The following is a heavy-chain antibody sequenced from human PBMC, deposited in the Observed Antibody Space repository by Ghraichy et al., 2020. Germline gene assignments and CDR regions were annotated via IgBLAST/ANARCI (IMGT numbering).Heavy chain of an antibody. CDR1: GFTFSDSY. CDR3: ARGRNYFDY. J-gene: IGHJ4*02. V-gene: IGHV3-11*04. CDR2: ISSTCNTI. Sequence: GGSLRLSCAASGFTFSDSYMTWIRQAPGKGLEWISYISSTCNTIHYADSVEGRFTISRDNAKNSLYLQMNSLRAEDTAVYYCARGRNYFDYWGQGTLVTVSS.